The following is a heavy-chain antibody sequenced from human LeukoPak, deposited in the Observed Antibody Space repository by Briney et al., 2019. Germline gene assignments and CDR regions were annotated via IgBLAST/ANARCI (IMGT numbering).Heavy chain of an antibody. V-gene: IGHV3-23*01. Sequence: GGSLRLSCAASGFSFSDYAMSWVRQAPGKGLEWVSAISGSGGSTYYADSVKGRFTISRDNAKNSLYLQMNSLRAEDTAVYYCARVGGEDTYYYDSSGYYFSYWGQGTLVTVSS. CDR2: ISGSGGST. J-gene: IGHJ4*02. CDR3: ARVGGEDTYYYDSSGYYFSY. CDR1: GFSFSDYA. D-gene: IGHD3-22*01.